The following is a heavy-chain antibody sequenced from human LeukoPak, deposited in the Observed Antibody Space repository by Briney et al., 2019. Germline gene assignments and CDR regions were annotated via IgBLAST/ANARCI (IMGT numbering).Heavy chain of an antibody. CDR2: INHSGST. J-gene: IGHJ4*02. CDR3: ATPYCSGGSCYSYPAY. Sequence: SETLSLTCAVYGGSFGGYYWSWIRQPPGKGLEWIGEINHSGSTNYNPSLKSRVTISVDTSKNQFSLKLSSVTAADTAVYYCATPYCSGGSCYSYPAYWGQGTLVTVSS. D-gene: IGHD2-15*01. V-gene: IGHV4-34*01. CDR1: GGSFGGYY.